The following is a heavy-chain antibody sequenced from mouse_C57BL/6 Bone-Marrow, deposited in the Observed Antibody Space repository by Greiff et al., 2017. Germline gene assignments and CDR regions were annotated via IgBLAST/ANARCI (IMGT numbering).Heavy chain of an antibody. D-gene: IGHD1-1*01. CDR1: GYTFTSYW. J-gene: IGHJ1*03. V-gene: IGHV1-5*01. Sequence: EVQLQQSGTVLARPGASVTMSCKTSGYTFTSYWMHWVKQRPGQGLEWIGVIYPGNSETSYNQKFKGKAQLTAIPSASTAYMALSSLTNEDSAVYYCTRDYGAFDVWGTGTPVTGSS. CDR3: TRDYGAFDV. CDR2: IYPGNSET.